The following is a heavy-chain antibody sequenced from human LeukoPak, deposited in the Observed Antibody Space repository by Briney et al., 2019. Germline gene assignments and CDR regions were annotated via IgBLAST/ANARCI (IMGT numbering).Heavy chain of an antibody. V-gene: IGHV3-13*01. J-gene: IGHJ4*02. CDR3: ARGRLDTAMPTGPPYFDY. CDR1: GFTFSSYD. Sequence: GGSLRLSCAASGFTFSSYDMHWVRQATGKGLEWVSAIGTAGDTYYPGSVKGRFTISRENAKNSLYLQMNSLRAGDTAVYYCARGRLDTAMPTGPPYFDYWGQGTLVTVSS. D-gene: IGHD5-18*01. CDR2: IGTAGDT.